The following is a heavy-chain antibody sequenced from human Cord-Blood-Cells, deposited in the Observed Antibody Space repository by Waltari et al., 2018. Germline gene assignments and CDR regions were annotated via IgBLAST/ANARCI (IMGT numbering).Heavy chain of an antibody. D-gene: IGHD3-10*01. V-gene: IGHV1-2*02. CDR3: ARDLSLLWFGDRSAFDI. CDR1: GYTFTGSH. CDR2: INPNSGGT. Sequence: QVQLVQSGAEVKKPGASVTVSCKASGYTFTGSHMHWVRQAPGQGLEWTGWINPNSGGTNYAQKFQGRVTMTRDTSISTAYMELSRLRSDDTAVYYCARDLSLLWFGDRSAFDIWGQGTMVTVSS. J-gene: IGHJ3*02.